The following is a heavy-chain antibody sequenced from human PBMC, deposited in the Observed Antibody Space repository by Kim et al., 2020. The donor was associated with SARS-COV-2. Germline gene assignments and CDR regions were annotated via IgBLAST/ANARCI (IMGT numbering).Heavy chain of an antibody. D-gene: IGHD2-15*01. CDR1: GGSFSGYY. V-gene: IGHV4-34*01. CDR2: INHSGST. Sequence: SETLSLTCAVYGGSFSGYYWSWIRQPPGKGLEWIGEINHSGSTNYNPSLKSRVTISVDTSKNQFSLKLSSVTAADTAVYYCARGWRRYSRNFDYWGQGTLVTVSS. J-gene: IGHJ4*02. CDR3: ARGWRRYSRNFDY.